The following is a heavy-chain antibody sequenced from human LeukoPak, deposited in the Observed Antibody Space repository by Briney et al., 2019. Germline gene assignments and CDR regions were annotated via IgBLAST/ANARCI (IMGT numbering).Heavy chain of an antibody. CDR3: ARDPDIVVVPAALLRTVGMDV. Sequence: ASVKVSCKASGYTFTGYYMHWVRQAPGQGLEWMGWINPNSGGTNYAQKFQDRVTMTRDTSISTAYMELSRLRSDDTAVYYCARDPDIVVVPAALLRTVGMDVWGQGTTVTVSS. J-gene: IGHJ6*02. V-gene: IGHV1-2*02. CDR2: INPNSGGT. D-gene: IGHD2-2*01. CDR1: GYTFTGYY.